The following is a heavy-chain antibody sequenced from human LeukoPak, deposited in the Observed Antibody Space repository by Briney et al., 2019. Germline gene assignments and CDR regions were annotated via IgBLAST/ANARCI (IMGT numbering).Heavy chain of an antibody. CDR3: ASRSTVTATSAGY. J-gene: IGHJ4*02. V-gene: IGHV3-23*01. CDR1: GFTFSSYA. CDR2: ISGSGGST. Sequence: GGSLRLSCAASGFTFSSYAMSWVRQAPGKGLEWVSAISGSGGSTYYADSVKGRFTISRDNSKNTLYLQMNSLRAGDTAVYYCASRSTVTATSAGYWGQGTLVTVSS. D-gene: IGHD4-11*01.